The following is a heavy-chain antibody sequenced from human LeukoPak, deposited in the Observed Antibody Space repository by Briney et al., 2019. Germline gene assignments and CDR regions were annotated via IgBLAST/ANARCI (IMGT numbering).Heavy chain of an antibody. CDR1: GGTFSSYA. D-gene: IGHD5-24*01. CDR2: IIPIFGTA. V-gene: IGHV1-69*01. Sequence: SVKVSCTASGGTFSSYAISWVRQAPGQGLEWMGGIIPIFGTANYAQKFQGRVTITADESTSTAYMELSSLRSEDTAVYYCARDPGDGRPDYFDYWGQGTLVTVSS. J-gene: IGHJ4*02. CDR3: ARDPGDGRPDYFDY.